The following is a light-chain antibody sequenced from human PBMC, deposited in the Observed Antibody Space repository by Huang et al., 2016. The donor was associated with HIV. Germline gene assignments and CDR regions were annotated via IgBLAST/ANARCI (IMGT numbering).Light chain of an antibody. Sequence: DIQMTQSPSTLSAAIGDRVTITCRASQSVSTRLAWYQQKPGKAPRLLIQEASSLERGVQSRFSGSGSGTEFTLTISSLQHDDSATYSCQQYNTFTFGPGTKVDI. V-gene: IGKV1-5*03. J-gene: IGKJ3*01. CDR3: QQYNTFT. CDR2: EAS. CDR1: QSVSTR.